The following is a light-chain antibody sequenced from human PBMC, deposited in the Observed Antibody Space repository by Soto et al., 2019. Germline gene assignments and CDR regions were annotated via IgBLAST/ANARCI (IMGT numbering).Light chain of an antibody. CDR3: QQYNSYSPLT. CDR1: QSISSW. CDR2: KAS. Sequence: DIQMTQSPSTLSASVGDRVTITCRASQSISSWLAWYHQKPGKAPKLLIYKASSLESGVPSRFSGSGSGTKFTLTISSLQPDDFATYYYQQYNSYSPLTFGGGTKLEIK. V-gene: IGKV1-5*03. J-gene: IGKJ4*01.